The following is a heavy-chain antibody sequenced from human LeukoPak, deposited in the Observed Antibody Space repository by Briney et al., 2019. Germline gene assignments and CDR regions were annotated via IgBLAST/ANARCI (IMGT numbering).Heavy chain of an antibody. Sequence: SETLSLTRTVSGGSISSINYYWGWIRQPPGKGLEWIGSIFYSGNTYYNPSLMSRVTISVDTSKNQFSLKLSSVTAADTAVYYCARHIHQSYSGSGATDWFDPWGQGTLVTVSS. V-gene: IGHV4-39*01. J-gene: IGHJ5*02. CDR3: ARHIHQSYSGSGATDWFDP. D-gene: IGHD3-10*01. CDR2: IFYSGNT. CDR1: GGSISSINYY.